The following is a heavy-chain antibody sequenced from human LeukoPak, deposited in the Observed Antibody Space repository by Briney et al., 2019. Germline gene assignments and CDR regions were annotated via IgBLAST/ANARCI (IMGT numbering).Heavy chain of an antibody. CDR3: ALGSDCSS. D-gene: IGHD2-21*02. CDR2: IRKNTDNT. J-gene: IGHJ5*02. V-gene: IGHV3-23*01. CDR1: GFIFSDHD. Sequence: PGGSLRLSCVVSGFIFSDHDMNWVRQAPGKGLEWVSCIRKNTDNTYYGDSVKGRFTISRDDSKNTVYLQMSSLRAEDTAVYYCALGSDCSSWGQGTLVTVSS.